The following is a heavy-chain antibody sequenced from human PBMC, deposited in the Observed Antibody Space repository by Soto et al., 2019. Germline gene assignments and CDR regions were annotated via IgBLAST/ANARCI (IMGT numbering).Heavy chain of an antibody. J-gene: IGHJ5*02. CDR1: GGSISSFNYF. CDR3: ARGGGSTFNWFDP. V-gene: IGHV4-39*01. D-gene: IGHD2-15*01. Sequence: QLQLQESGPGLVKPSETLSLTCTVSGGSISSFNYFWGWIRQPPGKALEWIGSRYYSGNTYYNPSLQSQVTISVDTSKNQCTLTLRSVTAADTAVYYCARGGGSTFNWFDPWGEGTLVTVSP. CDR2: RYYSGNT.